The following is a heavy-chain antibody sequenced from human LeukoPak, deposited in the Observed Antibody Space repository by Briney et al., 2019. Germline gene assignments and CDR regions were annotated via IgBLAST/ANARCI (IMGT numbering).Heavy chain of an antibody. CDR3: AREPKAHIDAFDI. CDR1: GFTFSSYS. J-gene: IGHJ3*02. CDR2: ISSSSSYI. V-gene: IGHV3-21*01. Sequence: GGSLRLSCAASGFTFSSYSMNWVRQAPGKGLEWVSSISSSSSYIYYADSVKGRFTISRDNAKNSLYLQMNSLRAEDTAVYYCAREPKAHIDAFDIWGQGTMVTVSS.